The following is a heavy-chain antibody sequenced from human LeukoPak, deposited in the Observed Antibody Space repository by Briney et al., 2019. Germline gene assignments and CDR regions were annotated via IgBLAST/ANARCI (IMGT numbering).Heavy chain of an antibody. Sequence: GGSLRLSCAASGFTFSNAWMSWVRQASGKGLEWVGRIKSKTDGGTTDYAAPVKGRFTISRDDSKNTLYLQMNSLKTEDTAVYYCTTANDIVVVPAATGFDPWGQGTLVTVSS. D-gene: IGHD2-2*01. CDR2: IKSKTDGGTT. CDR1: GFTFSNAW. J-gene: IGHJ5*02. V-gene: IGHV3-15*01. CDR3: TTANDIVVVPAATGFDP.